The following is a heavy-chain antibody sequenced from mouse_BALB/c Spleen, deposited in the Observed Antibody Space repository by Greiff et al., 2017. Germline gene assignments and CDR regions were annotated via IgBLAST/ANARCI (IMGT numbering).Heavy chain of an antibody. CDR3: ARQLGLLDY. CDR1: GFTFSSFG. Sequence: EVMLVESGGGLVQPGGSRKLSCAASGFTFSSFGMHWVRQAPEKGLEWVAYISSGSSTIYYADTVKGRFTISRDNPKNTLFLQMTSLRSEDTAMYYCARQLGLLDYWGQGTTLTVSS. V-gene: IGHV5-17*02. J-gene: IGHJ2*01. CDR2: ISSGSSTI. D-gene: IGHD3-1*01.